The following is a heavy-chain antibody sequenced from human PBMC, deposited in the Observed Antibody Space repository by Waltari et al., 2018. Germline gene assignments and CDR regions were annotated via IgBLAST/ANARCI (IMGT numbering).Heavy chain of an antibody. V-gene: IGHV4-61*02. J-gene: IGHJ6*04. D-gene: IGHD1-26*01. CDR2: IYTSGST. CDR1: GGSISSGSYY. CDR3: ARDSLGGGATPMDV. Sequence: QVQLQESGPGLAKPSQTLSLTCTVSGGSISSGSYYWSWIRQPAGKGLEWIGRIYTSGSTNYNPSLKSRVTISVDTSKSQFSLKLSSVTAADTAVYYCARDSLGGGATPMDVWGKGTTVTVSS.